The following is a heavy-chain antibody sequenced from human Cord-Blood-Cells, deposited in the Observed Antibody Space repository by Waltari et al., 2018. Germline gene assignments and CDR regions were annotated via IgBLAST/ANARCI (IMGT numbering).Heavy chain of an antibody. Sequence: QVQLQESGPGLVKPSETLSLTCTVSGYSISSGYYWGWIRQPPGKGLEWIGSIYHSGSTYCNPSLKSRVTMSVDTSKNQFSLKLSSVTAADTAVYYCARDRNSYYYYCYGMDVWGQGTTVTVSS. D-gene: IGHD1-7*01. CDR2: IYHSGST. CDR3: ARDRNSYYYYCYGMDV. J-gene: IGHJ6*02. V-gene: IGHV4-38-2*02. CDR1: GYSISSGYY.